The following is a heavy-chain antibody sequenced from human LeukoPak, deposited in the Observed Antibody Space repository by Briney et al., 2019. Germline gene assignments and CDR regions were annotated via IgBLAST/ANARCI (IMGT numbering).Heavy chain of an antibody. J-gene: IGHJ4*02. CDR2: IYSGGST. Sequence: PGGSLRLSCAVSGFTFSSYWMSWVRQAPGKGLEWVSVIYSGGSTYYADSVKGRFTISRDNSKNTLYLQMNSLRAEDTAVYYCARLPGPSDTSGYLDYWGQGTLVTVSS. CDR1: GFTFSSYW. V-gene: IGHV3-53*01. D-gene: IGHD3-22*01. CDR3: ARLPGPSDTSGYLDY.